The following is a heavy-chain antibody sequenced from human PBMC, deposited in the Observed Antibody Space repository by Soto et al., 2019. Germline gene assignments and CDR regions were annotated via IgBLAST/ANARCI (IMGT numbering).Heavy chain of an antibody. CDR3: ARGGDHYCGSAV. Sequence: SVKVSCKASGYPFTSYGVSWVRQAPGQGLEWMGWISAFNGQTNYIQKVQGRVTLTTEASTSTAYMELRSLRSDDTAVYYCARGGDHYCGSAVWGQGTTVTGSS. CDR2: ISAFNGQT. V-gene: IGHV1-18*01. D-gene: IGHD3-16*01. CDR1: GYPFTSYG. J-gene: IGHJ6*02.